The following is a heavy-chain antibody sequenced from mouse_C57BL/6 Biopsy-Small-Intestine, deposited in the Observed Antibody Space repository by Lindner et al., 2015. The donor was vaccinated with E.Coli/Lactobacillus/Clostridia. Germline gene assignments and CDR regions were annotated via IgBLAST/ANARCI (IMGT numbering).Heavy chain of an antibody. Sequence: VQLQESGPELVKPGASVKISCKASGYAFSSSWMNWVKQRPGKGLEWIGRIYPRDGSTKYNEKFKGKATLTVDTSSSTAYMELHSLTSEDSAVYFCARVRVVDYAMDYWGQGTSVTVSS. CDR3: ARVRVVDYAMDY. CDR1: GYAFSSSW. CDR2: IYPRDGST. J-gene: IGHJ4*01. V-gene: IGHV1-82*01. D-gene: IGHD1-3*01.